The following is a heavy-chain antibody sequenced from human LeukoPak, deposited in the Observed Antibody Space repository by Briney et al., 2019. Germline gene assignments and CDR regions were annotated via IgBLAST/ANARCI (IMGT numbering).Heavy chain of an antibody. V-gene: IGHV3-30*02. CDR3: ARVKTVAGPYYYYYMDV. CDR1: GFTFSSYG. Sequence: GGSLRLSCAASGFTFSSYGMHWVRQAPGKGLEWVAFIRYDGSNKYYADSVKGRFTISRDNSKNTLYLQMNSLRAEDTAVYYCARVKTVAGPYYYYYMDVWGKGTTVTISS. D-gene: IGHD6-19*01. CDR2: IRYDGSNK. J-gene: IGHJ6*03.